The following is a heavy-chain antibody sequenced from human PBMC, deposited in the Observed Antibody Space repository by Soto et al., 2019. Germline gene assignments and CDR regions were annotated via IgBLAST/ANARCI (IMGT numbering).Heavy chain of an antibody. D-gene: IGHD3-3*01. V-gene: IGHV3-30-3*01. J-gene: IGHJ6*02. CDR2: ISYDGSNK. CDR1: GFTFSSYA. CDR3: ARDLGRFLEWLSPAYGMDV. Sequence: GGSLRLSCAASGFTFSSYAMHWVRQAPGKGLEWVAVISYDGSNKYYADSVKGRFTISRDNSKNTLYLQMNSLRAEDTAVYYCARDLGRFLEWLSPAYGMDVWGQGTTVTVSS.